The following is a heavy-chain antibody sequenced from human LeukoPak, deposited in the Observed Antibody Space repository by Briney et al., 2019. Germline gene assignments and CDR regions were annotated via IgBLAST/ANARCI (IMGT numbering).Heavy chain of an antibody. D-gene: IGHD1-26*01. J-gene: IGHJ4*02. CDR3: ARETRWELFDY. CDR1: GFTFSSYW. CDR2: IKHDGTEK. V-gene: IGHV3-7*04. Sequence: GGSLRLSCAASGFTFSSYWMSWVRQAPGKGLEWVANIKHDGTEKYYVDSVKGRFTLSRDNAKNSLFLQMNSLRAEDTAVYYCARETRWELFDYWGQGILVTVSS.